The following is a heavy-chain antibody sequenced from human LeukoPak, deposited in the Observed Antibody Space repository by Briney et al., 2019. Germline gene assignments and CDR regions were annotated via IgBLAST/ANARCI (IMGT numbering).Heavy chain of an antibody. CDR2: MNPNSGNT. CDR1: GHTFTSYD. V-gene: IGHV1-8*01. J-gene: IGHJ6*03. D-gene: IGHD3-3*01. Sequence: ASVSVSCKASGHTFTSYDINWVRQAPGQGLEWMGWMNPNSGNTGYAQKFQGRVTMTRDTSISTAYMELSSLRSEDTAVYYCAKRGDFWSGYYTGYYYYMDVWGKGTTVTVSS. CDR3: AKRGDFWSGYYTGYYYYMDV.